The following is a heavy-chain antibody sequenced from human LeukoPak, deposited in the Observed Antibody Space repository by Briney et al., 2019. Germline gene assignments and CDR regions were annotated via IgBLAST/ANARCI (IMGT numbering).Heavy chain of an antibody. CDR3: ARVRSSGWYYYYYGMDV. D-gene: IGHD6-19*01. V-gene: IGHV4-34*01. Sequence: PSETLSLTCAVYGGSFSGYYWSWIRQPPGKGLEWIGEINHSGSTNYNPSLKSRVTISVDTSKNQFSLKLSSVTAADTAVYYCARVRSSGWYYYYYGMDVWGQGTTVTVSS. J-gene: IGHJ6*02. CDR1: GGSFSGYY. CDR2: INHSGST.